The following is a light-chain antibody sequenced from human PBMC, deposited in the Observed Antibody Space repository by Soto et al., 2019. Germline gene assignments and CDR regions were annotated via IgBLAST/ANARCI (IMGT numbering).Light chain of an antibody. CDR3: CSYVGARTYV. CDR1: VSDVGSFGP. CDR2: EGN. V-gene: IGLV2-23*01. Sequence: QSVLTQPASVSGSPGQSITISCTGSVSDVGSFGPVSWYQQHPGQVPKLIIYEGNRRPSGVSSRSSGSKSGNTASLTISGLQAEDEADYYCCSYVGARTYVFGTGTKVTVL. J-gene: IGLJ1*01.